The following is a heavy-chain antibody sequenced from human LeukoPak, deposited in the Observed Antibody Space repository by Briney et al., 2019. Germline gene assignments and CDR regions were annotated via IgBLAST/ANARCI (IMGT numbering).Heavy chain of an antibody. CDR1: GFTFSSYA. J-gene: IGHJ4*02. CDR3: AKDPDSPIAAAGGY. CDR2: ISYDGSNK. Sequence: PGGSLRLSCAASGFTFSSYAMHWVRQAPGKGLEWVAVISYDGSNKYYADSVKGRFTISRDNSKNTLYLQMNSLRAEDTAVYYCAKDPDSPIAAAGGYWGQGTLVTVSS. V-gene: IGHV3-30-3*01. D-gene: IGHD6-13*01.